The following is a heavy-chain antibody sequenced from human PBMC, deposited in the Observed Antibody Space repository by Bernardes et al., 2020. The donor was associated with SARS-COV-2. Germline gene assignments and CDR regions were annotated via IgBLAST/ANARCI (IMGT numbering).Heavy chain of an antibody. D-gene: IGHD4-17*01. J-gene: IGHJ3*02. V-gene: IGHV3-11*05. CDR1: GFIYSDYY. Sequence: GGSLRLSCAASGFIYSDYYMSWIRQAPGKGLEWVSYISSSSSYTNYADSVKGRFTISRDNAKNSLYLQMNSLRAEDTAVYYCARVAHIYGDYSSYAFDIWGQGTMVTVSS. CDR2: ISSSSSYT. CDR3: ARVAHIYGDYSSYAFDI.